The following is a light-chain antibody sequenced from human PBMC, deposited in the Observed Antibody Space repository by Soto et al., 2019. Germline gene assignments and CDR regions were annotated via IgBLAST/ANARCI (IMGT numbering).Light chain of an antibody. CDR3: AAWDDSLSGYV. CDR2: RNN. V-gene: IGLV1-47*01. Sequence: QSVLTQPPSASGTPGQRGTISCSGSSSNIGTNYVYWYQQLPGTAPKLLIHRNNQRPSGVPDRFSGSKSGTSASLAISGLRSEDEADYYCAAWDDSLSGYVFGPGTKLTVL. J-gene: IGLJ1*01. CDR1: SSNIGTNY.